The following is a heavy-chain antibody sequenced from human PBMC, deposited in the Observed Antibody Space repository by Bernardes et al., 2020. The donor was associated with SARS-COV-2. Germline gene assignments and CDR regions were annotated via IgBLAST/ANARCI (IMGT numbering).Heavy chain of an antibody. CDR2: ISAIGGST. J-gene: IGHJ6*02. CDR3: SKNAKYSSSSMEV. Sequence: GYLSPSRVASGFTFSQNAMTWVRPVPGKGLEWVSAISAIGGSTYYAESVKGRFTISRDNSRNTLYLEMRSLRADDTAVYYCSKNAKYSSSSMEVWGQGTTVTVS. D-gene: IGHD6-6*01. V-gene: IGHV3-23*01. CDR1: GFTFSQNA.